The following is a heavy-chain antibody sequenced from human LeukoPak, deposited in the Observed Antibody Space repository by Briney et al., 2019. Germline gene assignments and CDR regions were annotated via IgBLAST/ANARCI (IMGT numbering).Heavy chain of an antibody. CDR2: IYTSGNT. Sequence: SETLSLTCTVSGGSISSGSYYWSWIRQPAGKGLEWIGRIYTSGNTNYNPSLKSRVTISVDTSKNQFSLKLSSVTAADTAVYYCARAGMAARRFWFDPWGQGTLVTVSS. CDR1: GGSISSGSYY. J-gene: IGHJ5*02. V-gene: IGHV4-61*02. D-gene: IGHD6-6*01. CDR3: ARAGMAARRFWFDP.